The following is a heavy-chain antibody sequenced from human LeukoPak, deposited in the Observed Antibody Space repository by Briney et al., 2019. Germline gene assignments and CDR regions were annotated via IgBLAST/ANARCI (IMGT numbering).Heavy chain of an antibody. J-gene: IGHJ4*02. Sequence: KPGGSLRLSCAASGFTFSSYSMNWVRQAPGKGLEWVSSISSSSSDIYYADSVKGRFTISRDNAKNSLFLQMNSLRAGDTAVYYCARFIAATGVDSWGQGTLVTVSS. D-gene: IGHD6-13*01. CDR2: ISSSSSDI. CDR3: ARFIAATGVDS. V-gene: IGHV3-21*01. CDR1: GFTFSSYS.